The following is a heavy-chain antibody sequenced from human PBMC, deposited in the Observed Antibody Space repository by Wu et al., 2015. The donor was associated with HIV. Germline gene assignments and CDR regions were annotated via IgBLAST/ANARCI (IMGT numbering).Heavy chain of an antibody. V-gene: IGHV1-24*01. Sequence: QVQLVQSGAEVKKPGASVKVSCKVSGYTLTELPMHWVRQAPGKGLEWVGGFDPKDGETIYAQKFQGRVTMTEDTSIDTAYMELSSLRSEDTAVFYXVTYPIYYGGNSDPYYYYIDVWGKGTTVTVSS. CDR2: FDPKDGET. D-gene: IGHD4-23*01. CDR1: GYTLTELP. CDR3: VTYPIYYGGNSDPYYYYIDV. J-gene: IGHJ6*03.